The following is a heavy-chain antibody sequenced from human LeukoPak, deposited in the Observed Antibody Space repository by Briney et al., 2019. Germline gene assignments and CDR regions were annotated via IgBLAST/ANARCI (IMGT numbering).Heavy chain of an antibody. J-gene: IGHJ4*02. V-gene: IGHV3-21*01. D-gene: IGHD6-13*01. CDR1: GFTFSSYS. Sequence: GGSLRLPCAASGFTFSSYSMNWVRQAPGKGLEWLSSISSSSSYIYYADSVKGRFTISRDNAKNSLYLQMNSLRAEDTAVYYCARVWSPPYTSSWPYYFDFWGQGTLVTVSS. CDR3: ARVWSPPYTSSWPYYFDF. CDR2: ISSSSSYI.